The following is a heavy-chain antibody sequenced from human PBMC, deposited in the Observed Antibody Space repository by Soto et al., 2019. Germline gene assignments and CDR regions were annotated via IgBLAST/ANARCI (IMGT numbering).Heavy chain of an antibody. Sequence: QVQLQDSGPGLVKPSGTLSLTCAVSGVSISTANWWSWVRQPPGKGLEWIGEIYHSGSTNYNPSLKSRVAISLDKSKNQFSLKLSSVTAADSAVYYCARGGSSSWLRLFDHWGQGTLVTVSS. CDR1: GVSISTANW. CDR3: ARGGSSSWLRLFDH. J-gene: IGHJ1*01. CDR2: IYHSGST. V-gene: IGHV4-4*02. D-gene: IGHD6-13*01.